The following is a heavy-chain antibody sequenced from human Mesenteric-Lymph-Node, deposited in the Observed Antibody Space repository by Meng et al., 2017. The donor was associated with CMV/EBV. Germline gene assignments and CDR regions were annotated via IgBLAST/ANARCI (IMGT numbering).Heavy chain of an antibody. V-gene: IGHV7-4-1*02. D-gene: IGHD2-15*01. CDR1: GYPFSRYT. J-gene: IGHJ4*02. Sequence: KASGYPFSRYTMSWVRRAPGQGLEWMGWINPNTGNPTYAHGFTGRFVFSLDTSVNTPYLQISGLKAEDSAVYFCARGGSGYLASYFDYWGPGTLVTVSS. CDR3: ARGGSGYLASYFDY. CDR2: INPNTGNP.